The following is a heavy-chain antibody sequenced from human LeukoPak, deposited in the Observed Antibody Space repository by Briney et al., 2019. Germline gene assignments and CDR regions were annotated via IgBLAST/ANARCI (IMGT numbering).Heavy chain of an antibody. CDR3: AAQGGSGDLRY. CDR1: GFTFSNTW. J-gene: IGHJ4*02. CDR2: IKRIIDGGTT. Sequence: PWGALRLFCAASGFTFSNTWMNWVRQAPGKGLEWVGRIKRIIDGGTTDYAAPVKGRFTVSRDDSINTLYLQMSSLKTEDTAVYYCAAQGGSGDLRYWGQGTLVTVSS. D-gene: IGHD4-17*01. V-gene: IGHV3-15*01.